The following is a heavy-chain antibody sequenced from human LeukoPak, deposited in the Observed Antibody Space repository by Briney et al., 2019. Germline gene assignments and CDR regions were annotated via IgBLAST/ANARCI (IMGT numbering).Heavy chain of an antibody. Sequence: PGGSLRLSCAASGFTFSSAAMSWVRQAPGKGLEWVSIISSSGGSTYYADSVKGRFTISRDNAKNSLYLQMNSLRAEDTAVFYCARGGARSSSYYYYGMDVWGLGTTVTVSS. D-gene: IGHD6-13*01. V-gene: IGHV3-23*01. J-gene: IGHJ6*02. CDR2: ISSSGGST. CDR3: ARGGARSSSYYYYGMDV. CDR1: GFTFSSAA.